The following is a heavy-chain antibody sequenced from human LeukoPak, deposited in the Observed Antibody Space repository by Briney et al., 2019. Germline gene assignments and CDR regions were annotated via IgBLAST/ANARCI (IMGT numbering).Heavy chain of an antibody. CDR3: ARGHDYDSSVAY. J-gene: IGHJ4*01. V-gene: IGHV3-66*01. Sequence: GGSLRLSCAASGFTVSSNYMSWVRQAPGKGLEWVSVIYSGGSTYYADSVKGRFTISRDNSKNTVDLQMNSLRAEDTAVYYCARGHDYDSSVAYSGQETLVTVSS. D-gene: IGHD3-22*01. CDR1: GFTVSSNY. CDR2: IYSGGST.